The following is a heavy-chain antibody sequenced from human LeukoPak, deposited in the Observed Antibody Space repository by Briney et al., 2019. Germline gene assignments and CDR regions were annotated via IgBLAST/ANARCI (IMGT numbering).Heavy chain of an antibody. CDR3: ARDKAACSGGSCYFDY. J-gene: IGHJ4*02. D-gene: IGHD2-15*01. V-gene: IGHV1-3*01. CDR2: INAGNGKT. CDR1: GYTFTSYA. Sequence: ASVNVSCKASGYTFTSYAMHWVRQAPGQRLEWMGWINAGNGKTKYSQKFQGRVTITRDTSASTAYMELSSLRSEDTAVYYCARDKAACSGGSCYFDYWGQGTLVTVSS.